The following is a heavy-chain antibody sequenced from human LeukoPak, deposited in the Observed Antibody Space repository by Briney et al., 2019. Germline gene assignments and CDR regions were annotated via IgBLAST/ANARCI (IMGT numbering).Heavy chain of an antibody. Sequence: SETLSLTCTVSGGSISSYYWSWIRQPPGNGLEWIGYIYYSGSTNYNPSLKSRVTISVDTSKNQFSLKLSSVTAADTAVYYCARRGVRGYSYALDYWGQGTLVTVSS. CDR2: IYYSGST. J-gene: IGHJ4*02. D-gene: IGHD5-18*01. CDR3: ARRGVRGYSYALDY. V-gene: IGHV4-59*01. CDR1: GGSISSYY.